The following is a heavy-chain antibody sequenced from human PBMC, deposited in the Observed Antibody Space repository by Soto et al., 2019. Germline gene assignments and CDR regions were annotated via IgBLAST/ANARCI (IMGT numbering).Heavy chain of an antibody. Sequence: EVQLVESGGGLVKPGGSLRLSCAASGFTFSNSWMNWVRQAPGKGLEWVGRIKSKTDGGTTDYAAPVKGRFTISRDDSKNTRYLQMNSLKTEDTAVYYCTTVPLRGFGELVSGPWFDPWGQGTLVTVSS. CDR3: TTVPLRGFGELVSGPWFDP. CDR1: GFTFSNSW. J-gene: IGHJ5*02. CDR2: IKSKTDGGTT. V-gene: IGHV3-15*07. D-gene: IGHD3-10*01.